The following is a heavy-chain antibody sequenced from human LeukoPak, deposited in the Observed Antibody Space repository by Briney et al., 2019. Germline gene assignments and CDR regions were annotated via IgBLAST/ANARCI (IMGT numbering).Heavy chain of an antibody. CDR2: IYYSGST. CDR3: ARGMGGNWFDP. CDR1: GGSISSYY. J-gene: IGHJ5*02. V-gene: IGHV4-59*01. D-gene: IGHD2-8*01. Sequence: PSETLSLTCTVSGGSISSYYWSWIRQPPGKGLEWIGYIYYSGSTNYNPSLKSRVTISVDTSKNQFSLKLSSVTAADTAVYYCARGMGGNWFDPWGQGTLVTVSS.